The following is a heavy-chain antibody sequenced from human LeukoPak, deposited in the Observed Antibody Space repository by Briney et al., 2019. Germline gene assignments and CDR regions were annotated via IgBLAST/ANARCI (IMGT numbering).Heavy chain of an antibody. D-gene: IGHD2-21*02. CDR3: AQKGRVVTAIPGYFDY. J-gene: IGHJ4*02. V-gene: IGHV3-23*01. CDR1: GFTFSSYA. Sequence: GGSLRLSCAASGFTFSSYAMSWVRQAPGKGLEWVSAISGSGGSTYYADSVKGRFTISRDNSKNTLYLQMNSLRAEDTAVYYCAQKGRVVTAIPGYFDYWGQGTLVTVSS. CDR2: ISGSGGST.